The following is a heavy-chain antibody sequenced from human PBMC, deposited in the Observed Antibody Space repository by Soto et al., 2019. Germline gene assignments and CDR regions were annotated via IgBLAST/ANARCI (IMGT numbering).Heavy chain of an antibody. D-gene: IGHD3-9*01. V-gene: IGHV1-18*01. Sequence: ASVKVSCKASGYTFTSYGISWVRQAPGQGLEWMGWISAYNGNTNYAQKLQGRVTMTTDTSTSTAYMELRSLRSDDTAVYYCARDQLRYFEWPDTYDAFDIWGQGTMVTVSS. J-gene: IGHJ3*02. CDR2: ISAYNGNT. CDR3: ARDQLRYFEWPDTYDAFDI. CDR1: GYTFTSYG.